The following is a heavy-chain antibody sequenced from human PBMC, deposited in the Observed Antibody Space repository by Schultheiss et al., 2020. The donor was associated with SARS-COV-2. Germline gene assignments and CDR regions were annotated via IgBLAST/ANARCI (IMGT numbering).Heavy chain of an antibody. CDR3: ARDTLDEGYYYYGMDV. J-gene: IGHJ6*02. D-gene: IGHD1-1*01. CDR1: GGSISSGGYY. Sequence: SETLSLTCTVSGGSISSGGYYWSWIRQPPGKGLEWIGYIYYSGSTNYNPSLKSRVTISVDTSKNQFSLKLSSVTAADTAVYYCARDTLDEGYYYYGMDVWGQGTTVTVSS. CDR2: IYYSGST. V-gene: IGHV4-61*08.